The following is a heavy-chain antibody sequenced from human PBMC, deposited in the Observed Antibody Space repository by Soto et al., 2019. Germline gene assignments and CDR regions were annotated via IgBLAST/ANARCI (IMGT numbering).Heavy chain of an antibody. V-gene: IGHV4-34*01. J-gene: IGHJ4*02. CDR3: ARDKITGLLDY. CDR1: GGSISGYY. CDR2: INHSGST. Sequence: SETLSLTCTVSGGSISGYYWSWIRQPPGTGLEWIGEINHSGSTNYNPSLKSRVTISVDTSKNQFSLKLTSVTAADTAVYYCARDKITGLLDYWGQGTLVTVS. D-gene: IGHD2-8*02.